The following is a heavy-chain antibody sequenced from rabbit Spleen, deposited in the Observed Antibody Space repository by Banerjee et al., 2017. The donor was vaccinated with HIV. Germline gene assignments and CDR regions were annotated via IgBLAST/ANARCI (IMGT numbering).Heavy chain of an antibody. Sequence: QSLEESGGDLVKPEGSLTLTCTASGFSFSSNYYMCWVRQAPGKGLECIACIYGDRSGSTYYANWAKGRFTISRTSSTTVTLQMTSLTVADTATYFCARDLDGVIGWNFGWWGPGTLVTVS. CDR1: GFSFSSNYY. CDR3: ARDLDGVIGWNFGW. V-gene: IGHV1S40*01. CDR2: IYGDRSGST. D-gene: IGHD1-1*01. J-gene: IGHJ4*01.